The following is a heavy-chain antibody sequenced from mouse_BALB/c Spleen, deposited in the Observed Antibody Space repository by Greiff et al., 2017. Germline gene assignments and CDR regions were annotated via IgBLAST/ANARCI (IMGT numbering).Heavy chain of an antibody. CDR3: ARERGYYYYGSSYAMDY. CDR1: GFSLTGYG. D-gene: IGHD1-1*01. CDR2: IWGDGST. J-gene: IGHJ4*01. Sequence: VKLMESGPGLVAPSQSLSITCTVSGFSLTGYGVNWVRQPPGKGLEWLGMIWGDGSTDYNSALKSRLSISKDNSKSQVFLKMNSLQTDDTARYYCARERGYYYYGSSYAMDYWGQGTSVTVSS. V-gene: IGHV2-6-7*01.